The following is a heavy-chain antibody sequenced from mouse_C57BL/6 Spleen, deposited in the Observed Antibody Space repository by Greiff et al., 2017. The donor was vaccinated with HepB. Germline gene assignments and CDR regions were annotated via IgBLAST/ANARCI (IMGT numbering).Heavy chain of an antibody. D-gene: IGHD2-3*01. V-gene: IGHV1-72*01. CDR1: GYTFTSYW. Sequence: QVQLQQPGAELVKPGASVKLSCKASGYTFTSYWMHWVKQRPGRGLEWIGRIDPNSGGTKYNEKFKSKATLTVDKSSSTAYMQLSSLTSEDSAVYYCARSVYDGYYVGYWYFDVWGTGTTVTVSS. CDR3: ARSVYDGYYVGYWYFDV. J-gene: IGHJ1*03. CDR2: IDPNSGGT.